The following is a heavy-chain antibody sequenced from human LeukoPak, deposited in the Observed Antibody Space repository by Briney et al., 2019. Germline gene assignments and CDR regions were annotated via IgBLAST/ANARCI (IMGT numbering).Heavy chain of an antibody. CDR1: GFTFSSYA. Sequence: GGSLRLSCAASGFTFSSYAMSWVRQAPGKGLEWVAVISYDGSNKYYADSVKGRFTISRDNSKNTLYLQMNSLRAEDTAVYYCARDFGIVVVPAAIRPLYYYYGMDVWGQGTTVTVSS. V-gene: IGHV3-30-3*01. D-gene: IGHD2-2*02. CDR3: ARDFGIVVVPAAIRPLYYYYGMDV. J-gene: IGHJ6*02. CDR2: ISYDGSNK.